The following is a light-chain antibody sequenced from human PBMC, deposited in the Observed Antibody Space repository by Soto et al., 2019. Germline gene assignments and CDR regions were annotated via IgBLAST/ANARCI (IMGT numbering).Light chain of an antibody. CDR2: AAS. V-gene: IGKV1-9*01. CDR1: QGISSY. Sequence: IQLTQSPSYLSASVGDRVTITCRAIQGISSYLAWYQQKPGKAPKLLIYAASTLQSGVPSRFSGSGSGTEFTLTISSLQPEELATYYCQQLNSYPLTFGQGTRLELK. J-gene: IGKJ5*01. CDR3: QQLNSYPLT.